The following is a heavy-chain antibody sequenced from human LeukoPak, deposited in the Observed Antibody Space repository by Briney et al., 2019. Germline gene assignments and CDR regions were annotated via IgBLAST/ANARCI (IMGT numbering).Heavy chain of an antibody. Sequence: PSETLPLTCAVSGGSISSSNWWSWVRPPPGKGLEWIGEIYHSGSTNYNPSLKSRVTISVDKSKNQFSLKLNSVTAADTAVYYCARITRDSYYYYYYMDVWGKGTTVTVSS. J-gene: IGHJ6*03. D-gene: IGHD3-10*01. CDR2: IYHSGST. CDR3: ARITRDSYYYYYYMDV. V-gene: IGHV4-4*02. CDR1: GGSISSSNW.